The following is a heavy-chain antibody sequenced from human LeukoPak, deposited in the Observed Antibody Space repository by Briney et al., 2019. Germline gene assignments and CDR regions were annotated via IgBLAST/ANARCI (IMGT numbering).Heavy chain of an antibody. V-gene: IGHV4-34*01. Sequence: SETLSLTCGVSGGSFSCYYWSWIRQPPGKGLEWIGEINHSGSTNYNPSLKSRVTISVDTSKNQFSLKLSSVTAADTAVYYCASLNYYGSGSSPRYYYYYMDVWGKGAPVTISS. J-gene: IGHJ6*03. CDR3: ASLNYYGSGSSPRYYYYYMDV. CDR2: INHSGST. CDR1: GGSFSCYY. D-gene: IGHD3-10*01.